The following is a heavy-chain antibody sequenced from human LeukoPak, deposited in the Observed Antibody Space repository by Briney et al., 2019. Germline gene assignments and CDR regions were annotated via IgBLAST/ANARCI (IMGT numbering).Heavy chain of an antibody. J-gene: IGHJ4*02. D-gene: IGHD6-13*01. CDR3: AREGRSSNRDFGY. V-gene: IGHV1-46*01. Sequence: GASVKVSCKASGYTFTGYYMHWVRQAPGQGFEWMGIINPNSGTTSYAQNFQGRVTMTRDTSTSTVYMDLSSLRSEDTAVYYCAREGRSSNRDFGYWGQGTLVTVSS. CDR1: GYTFTGYY. CDR2: INPNSGTT.